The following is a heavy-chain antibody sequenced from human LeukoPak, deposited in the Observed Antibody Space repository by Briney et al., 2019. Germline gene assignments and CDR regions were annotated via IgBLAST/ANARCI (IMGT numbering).Heavy chain of an antibody. D-gene: IGHD3-3*01. J-gene: IGHJ6*02. Sequence: ASVKVSCKASGGAFSSYAISWVRQAPGQGLEWMGGIIPIFGTANYAQKFQGRVTITADESTSTAYTELSSVTAADTAVYYCARDRRITIFGVPTNYGMDVWGQGTTVTVSS. V-gene: IGHV1-69*13. CDR3: ARDRRITIFGVPTNYGMDV. CDR1: GGAFSSYA. CDR2: IIPIFGTA.